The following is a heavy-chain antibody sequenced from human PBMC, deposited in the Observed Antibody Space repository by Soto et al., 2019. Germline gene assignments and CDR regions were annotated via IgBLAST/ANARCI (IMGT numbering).Heavy chain of an antibody. Sequence: EAQLVESGGGLVQPGGSLRLSCAASGFTFSNYEMHWVRQAPGKGLEYVSGISNNGAHTDYAKSVKGRLTISRDYSENNLYLQMGSLRAEDMALYYCARRGYGSRWHNAYMGVWGKGTTVTVAS. CDR3: ARRGYGSRWHNAYMGV. CDR1: GFTFSNYE. J-gene: IGHJ6*03. D-gene: IGHD6-13*01. CDR2: ISNNGAHT. V-gene: IGHV3-64*01.